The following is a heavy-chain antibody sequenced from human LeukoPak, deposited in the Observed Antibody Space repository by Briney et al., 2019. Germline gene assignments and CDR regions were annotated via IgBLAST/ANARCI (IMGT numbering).Heavy chain of an antibody. CDR2: ITGSGGRT. Sequence: PGGSLRLSCAASGFTFSTYAMSWVRQAPGKGLERVSGITGSGGRTYYADSVKGRFTISRDNSQNTLYLQVNSLRAEDTAVYYCGKDLCGGDCYPYYYAMDVWGQGTTVTVSS. J-gene: IGHJ6*02. D-gene: IGHD2-21*02. CDR1: GFTFSTYA. V-gene: IGHV3-23*01. CDR3: GKDLCGGDCYPYYYAMDV.